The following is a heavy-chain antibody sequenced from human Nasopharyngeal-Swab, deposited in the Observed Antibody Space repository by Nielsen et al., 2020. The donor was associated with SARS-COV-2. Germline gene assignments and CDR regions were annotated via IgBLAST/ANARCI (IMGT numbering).Heavy chain of an antibody. CDR3: ARDPQYSSSWSYYYYYGMDV. D-gene: IGHD6-13*01. Sequence: GGSLRLSCAASGFTFSSYSMNWVRQAPGKGLEWVSYISSSSSTIYYADSVKGRFTTSRDNAKNSLYLQMNSLRDEDTAVYYCARDPQYSSSWSYYYYYGMDVWGQGTTVTVSS. CDR1: GFTFSSYS. CDR2: ISSSSSTI. J-gene: IGHJ6*02. V-gene: IGHV3-48*02.